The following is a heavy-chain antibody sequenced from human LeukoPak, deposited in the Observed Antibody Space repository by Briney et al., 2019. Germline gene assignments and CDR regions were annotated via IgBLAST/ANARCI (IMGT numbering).Heavy chain of an antibody. V-gene: IGHV4-59*08. CDR3: ARHNPSDVRPFDY. D-gene: IGHD1-14*01. CDR1: GGSISSYY. CDR2: IYYSGST. Sequence: SETLSLTCTVSGGSISSYYWSWIRQPPGKGLEWIGYIYYSGSTNYNPSLKSRVTISVDTSKNQFSLKLSSVTAADTAVYYCARHNPSDVRPFDYWGQGTLVTVSS. J-gene: IGHJ4*02.